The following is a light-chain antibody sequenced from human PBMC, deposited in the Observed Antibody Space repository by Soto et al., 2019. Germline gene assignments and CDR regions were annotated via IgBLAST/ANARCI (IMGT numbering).Light chain of an antibody. Sequence: IVMTQSPATLAVSPGERAALSCRARQSVSSNFAWYQQKPGQAPRLLIYGASSRATGTPARFSGSGSGTEFTLTISSLQSEDFAVYYCQQYNNWPYTFGLGTKLEMK. CDR1: QSVSSN. CDR2: GAS. CDR3: QQYNNWPYT. V-gene: IGKV3-15*01. J-gene: IGKJ2*01.